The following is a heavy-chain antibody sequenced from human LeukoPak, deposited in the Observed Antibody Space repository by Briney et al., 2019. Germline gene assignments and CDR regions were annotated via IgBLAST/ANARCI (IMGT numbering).Heavy chain of an antibody. Sequence: SQTLSLTCAISGDSVSNNGVAWNWIRQSPSRGLEWLGRTYFGSKWYNDYAVSVKSRVTINPDTSKNQSSLQLNSVTPEDTAVYYCARQRSRALDLWGQGTMVTVSS. CDR2: TYFGSKWYN. V-gene: IGHV6-1*01. CDR3: ARQRSRALDL. CDR1: GDSVSNNGVA. D-gene: IGHD1-1*01. J-gene: IGHJ3*01.